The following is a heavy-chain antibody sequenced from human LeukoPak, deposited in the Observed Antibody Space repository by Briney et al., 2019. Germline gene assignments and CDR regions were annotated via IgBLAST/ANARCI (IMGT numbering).Heavy chain of an antibody. V-gene: IGHV7-4-1*02. Sequence: ASVKVSCKASGYTFTTYPVNWMRQAPGQGLEWMGWITTSTGNPTYAQGFTGRFVFSSDTSVSTAYLQISSLRAEDTAVYYCARDPYAPPSSDLQRFDSWGQGTLVTVSS. J-gene: IGHJ5*01. CDR3: ARDPYAPPSSDLQRFDS. CDR1: GYTFTTYP. CDR2: ITTSTGNP. D-gene: IGHD6-19*01.